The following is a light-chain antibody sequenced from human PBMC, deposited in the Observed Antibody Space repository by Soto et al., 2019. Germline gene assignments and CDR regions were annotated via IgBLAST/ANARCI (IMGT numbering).Light chain of an antibody. CDR1: SSDVGSYNL. J-gene: IGLJ1*01. Sequence: QSVLTQPASVSGSPGQSITISCTGTSSDVGSYNLVSWYQQHPGKAPKLIIYDGSNRPSGVSTRFSGSKSGNTASLTISGLQAEDEADYYCSSYRRSNTRVFGTGTKVTVL. V-gene: IGLV2-14*02. CDR3: SSYRRSNTRV. CDR2: DGS.